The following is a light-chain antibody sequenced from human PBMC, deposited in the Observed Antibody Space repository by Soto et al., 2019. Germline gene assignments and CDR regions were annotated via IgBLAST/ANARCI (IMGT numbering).Light chain of an antibody. Sequence: DIVMTQSPLSLPVTPGEPASISCRSSQSLLHSNGYNYLNWYQQRPGKAPKLLIYAASTLQSGVPSRFSGSGSGTEFTLTIRSLQPEDFATYYCKQLNSYPITFGQGTRLEIK. CDR2: AAS. V-gene: IGKV2-28*01. CDR3: KQLNSYPIT. J-gene: IGKJ5*01. CDR1: QSLLHSNGYNY.